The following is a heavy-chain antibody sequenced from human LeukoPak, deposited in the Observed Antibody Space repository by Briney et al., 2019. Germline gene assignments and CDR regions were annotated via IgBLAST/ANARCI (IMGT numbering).Heavy chain of an antibody. D-gene: IGHD2-15*01. CDR3: ARVSLGYCSGGTCYFQDP. J-gene: IGHJ5*02. CDR2: MNPNSGNT. V-gene: IGHV1-8*01. Sequence: ASVKVSCKASGYTFTNYDINWVRRATGQGLEWMGWMNPNSGNTGYAQKFQGRVTMTRSTSISTAYMELSSLTSEDTAVYYCARVSLGYCSGGTCYFQDPWGQGTLVTVSS. CDR1: GYTFTNYD.